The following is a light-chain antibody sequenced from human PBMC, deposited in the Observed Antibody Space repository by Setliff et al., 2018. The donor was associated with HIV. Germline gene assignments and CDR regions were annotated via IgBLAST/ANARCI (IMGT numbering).Light chain of an antibody. CDR1: SSDVGSCDC. Sequence: QSALAQPPSVSGSPGQSVTISCTGTSSDVGSCDCVSWYQQFPGTAPKLLLYEVNYRPSGVPARFSGSKSGITASLTISGLQPEDEADYYCSSYTYMSTPVFGVGTKVTVL. V-gene: IGLV2-18*02. J-gene: IGLJ1*01. CDR3: SSYTYMSTPV. CDR2: EVN.